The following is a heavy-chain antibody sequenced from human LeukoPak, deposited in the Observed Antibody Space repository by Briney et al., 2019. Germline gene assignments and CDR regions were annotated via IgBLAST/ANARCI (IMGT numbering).Heavy chain of an antibody. CDR3: ARDWGRGDFDY. CDR1: GGSVSSSTYY. D-gene: IGHD3-16*01. Sequence: SETLSLTCSVSGGSVSSSTYYWGWIRQPPGKGLEWIATIYYSGSTNYNPSLKSRVTIPIDTSKNEISLRLNSVTAADTAVYYCARDWGRGDFDYWGQGILVTVSS. V-gene: IGHV4-39*07. CDR2: IYYSGST. J-gene: IGHJ4*01.